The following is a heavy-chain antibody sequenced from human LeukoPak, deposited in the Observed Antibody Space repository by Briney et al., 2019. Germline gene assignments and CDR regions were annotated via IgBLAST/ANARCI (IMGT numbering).Heavy chain of an antibody. CDR2: IKEDGSEK. CDR3: ARERMFVDY. V-gene: IGHV3-7*01. CDR1: GFTFSYYW. J-gene: IGHJ4*02. D-gene: IGHD3-10*02. Sequence: GGSLRLSCAASGFTFSYYWMNWVRQAPGKGLEWVANIKEDGSEKYYVDSVKGRFTISRDNAKNSLYLQMNSLRAEDTAVYYCARERMFVDYWGQGTLVTVSS.